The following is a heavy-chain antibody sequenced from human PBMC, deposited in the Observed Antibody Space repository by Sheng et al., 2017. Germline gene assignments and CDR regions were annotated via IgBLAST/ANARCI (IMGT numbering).Heavy chain of an antibody. CDR2: INHSGST. CDR1: GGSFSGYY. J-gene: IGHJ4*02. V-gene: IGHV4-34*01. Sequence: QVQLQQWGAGLLKPSETLSLTCAVYGGSFSGYYWSWIRQPPGKGLEWIGEINHSGSTNYNPSLKSRVTISVDTSKNQFSLKLSSVTAADTAVYYCARPIYRGDFDYWGQGTLVTVSS. CDR3: ARPIYRGDFDY. D-gene: IGHD3-16*02.